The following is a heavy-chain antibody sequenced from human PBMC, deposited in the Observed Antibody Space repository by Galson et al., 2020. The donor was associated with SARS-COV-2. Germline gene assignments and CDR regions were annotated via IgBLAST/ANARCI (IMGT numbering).Heavy chain of an antibody. V-gene: IGHV3-23*01. CDR3: AKDSNYDSSGNFDY. CDR1: GFTFSSYA. J-gene: IGHJ4*02. Sequence: GESLKISCAASGFTFSSYAMSWVRQAPGKGLEWVSAISGSGGSTYYADSVKGRFTISRDNSKNTLYLQMNSLRAEDTAVYYCAKDSNYDSSGNFDYWGQGTLVTVSS. CDR2: ISGSGGST. D-gene: IGHD3-22*01.